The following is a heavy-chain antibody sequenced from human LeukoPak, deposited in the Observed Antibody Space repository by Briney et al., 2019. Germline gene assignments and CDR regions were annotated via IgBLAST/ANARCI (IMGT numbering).Heavy chain of an antibody. CDR2: ISYDGSNK. CDR1: GFTFSSYA. J-gene: IGHJ4*02. CDR3: ARRGPFDY. V-gene: IGHV3-30-3*01. Sequence: GGSLRLSCAASGFTFSSYAMHWVRQAPGKGLEWVAVISYDGSNKYYADSVKGRFTISRDNSKNTLYLQMNSLRAEDTAVYYCARRGPFDYWGQGTLVTVSS.